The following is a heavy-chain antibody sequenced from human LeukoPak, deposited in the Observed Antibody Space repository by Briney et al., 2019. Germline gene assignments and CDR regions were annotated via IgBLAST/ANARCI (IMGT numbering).Heavy chain of an antibody. D-gene: IGHD6-19*01. CDR2: IYYSGST. Sequence: SETLSLTCTISGGSISSYYWSWILQPPGKGLEWIGYIYYSGSTNYNPSLKSRVTISVDTSKNQFSLKLSSVIAADTAVYYCARGSGWYQVWATWFDPWGQGTLVTVSS. CDR3: ARGSGWYQVWATWFDP. CDR1: GGSISSYY. V-gene: IGHV4-59*12. J-gene: IGHJ5*02.